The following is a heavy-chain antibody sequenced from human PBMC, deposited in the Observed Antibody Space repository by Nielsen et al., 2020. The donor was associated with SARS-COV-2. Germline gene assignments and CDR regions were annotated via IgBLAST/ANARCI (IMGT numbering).Heavy chain of an antibody. CDR2: ISSSGATI. Sequence: GGSLRPSCAASGFTFSDYYMTWIRQAPGKGLEWVSYISSSGATIHNADSVKGRFTISRDNAKNSLYLQMNSLRAEDTAVYYCARGPPTVTTGDYWGQGTLVTVSS. CDR1: GFTFSDYY. V-gene: IGHV3-11*04. CDR3: ARGPPTVTTGDY. D-gene: IGHD4-17*01. J-gene: IGHJ4*02.